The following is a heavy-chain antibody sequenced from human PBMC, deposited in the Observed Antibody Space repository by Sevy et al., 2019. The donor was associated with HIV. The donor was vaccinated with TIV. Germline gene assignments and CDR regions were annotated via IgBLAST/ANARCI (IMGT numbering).Heavy chain of an antibody. CDR2: TSYDGSHK. V-gene: IGHV3-30*04. J-gene: IGHJ1*01. D-gene: IGHD1-26*01. CDR1: GFIFSNFA. Sequence: GGSLRRSCTVSGFIFSNFAMHWVRQAPGKGLEWVAVTSYDGSHKYYADSVKGRFIVSRDNSRNILSLEMSSLTRDDTAVYYCARGENDDEFFQYWGQGTLVTVSS. CDR3: ARGENDDEFFQY.